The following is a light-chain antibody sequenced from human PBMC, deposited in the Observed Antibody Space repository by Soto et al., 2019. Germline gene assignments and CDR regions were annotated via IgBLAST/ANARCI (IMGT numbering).Light chain of an antibody. CDR3: QSYDSSLSGSGLWV. CDR1: SSNIGAGYD. Sequence: QSVLTQPPSVSGAPGQRVTISCTGSSSNIGAGYDVHWYQQLPGTAPKLLIYGNSNRPSGVPDRFSGSESGTSASLAITGLQAEDEADYYCQSYDSSLSGSGLWVFGGGTKVTVL. CDR2: GNS. V-gene: IGLV1-40*01. J-gene: IGLJ3*02.